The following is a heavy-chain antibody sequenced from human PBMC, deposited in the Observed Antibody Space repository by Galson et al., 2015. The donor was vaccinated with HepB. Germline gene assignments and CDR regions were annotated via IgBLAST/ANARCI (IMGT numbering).Heavy chain of an antibody. CDR2: IIPILGIA. CDR1: GGTFSSYA. J-gene: IGHJ4*02. Sequence: SVKVSCKASGGTFSSYAISWVRQAPGQGLEWMGRIIPILGIANYAQKFQGRVTITADKSTSTAYMELSSLRSEDTAMYYCAREYSSSWDYWGQGTLVTVSS. CDR3: AREYSSSWDY. D-gene: IGHD6-13*01. V-gene: IGHV1-69*04.